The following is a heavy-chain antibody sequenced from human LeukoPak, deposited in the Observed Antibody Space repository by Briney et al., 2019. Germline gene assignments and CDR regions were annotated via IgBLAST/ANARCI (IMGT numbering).Heavy chain of an antibody. CDR1: GGSISSYY. J-gene: IGHJ6*03. CDR2: IYTSGST. CDR3: ARVVPLAAGYYYYYMDV. V-gene: IGHV4-4*07. Sequence: SETLSLTCTVSGGSISSYYWSWIRQPAGKGLEWIRRIYTSGSTNYNPSLRSRVTISVDTSKNQFSLKLSSVTAADRAVYYCARVVPLAAGYYYYYMDVWGKGTTVTVSS. D-gene: IGHD3-10*01.